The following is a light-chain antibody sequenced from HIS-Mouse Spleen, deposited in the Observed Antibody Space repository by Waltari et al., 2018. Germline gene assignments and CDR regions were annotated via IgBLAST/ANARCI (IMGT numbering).Light chain of an antibody. CDR2: EDS. J-gene: IGLJ2*01. Sequence: SYELTQPPSVSVSPGQTARITCSGAVFPNKYAYWYQQKSGQAPVLVIYEDSKRPSGIPERFSGSSSGTMATLTISGAQVEDEADYYCYSTDSSGNHRVFGGGTKLTVL. CDR3: YSTDSSGNHRV. CDR1: VFPNKY. V-gene: IGLV3-10*01.